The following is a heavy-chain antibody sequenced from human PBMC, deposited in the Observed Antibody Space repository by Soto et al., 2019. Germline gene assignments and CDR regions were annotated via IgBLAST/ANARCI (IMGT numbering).Heavy chain of an antibody. CDR3: ARDETQTFRSFVHYYGVDV. CDR1: GFTFSSYA. CDR2: INSDGSST. D-gene: IGHD3-10*01. Sequence: PGGSLRLSCAASGFTFSSYAMSWVRQAPGKGLVWVSRINSDGSSTNYADSVKGRFTISRDNAKNTLYLQMNSLRTEDTAVYYCARDETQTFRSFVHYYGVDVWGQGTTVTVSS. J-gene: IGHJ6*02. V-gene: IGHV3-74*01.